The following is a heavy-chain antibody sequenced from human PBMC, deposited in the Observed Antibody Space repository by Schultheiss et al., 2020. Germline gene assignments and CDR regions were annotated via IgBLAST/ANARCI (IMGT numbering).Heavy chain of an antibody. V-gene: IGHV3-48*03. CDR3: ARGISPSGSYPLDY. CDR2: ISSSGSTI. D-gene: IGHD1-26*01. CDR1: GFTFSSYE. Sequence: WGSLRLSCAASGFTFSSYEMNWVRQAPGKGLEWVSYISSSGSTIYYADSVKGRFTISRDNSKNTLYLQMNSLRPEDTAVYYCARGISPSGSYPLDYWGQGTLVTVSS. J-gene: IGHJ4*02.